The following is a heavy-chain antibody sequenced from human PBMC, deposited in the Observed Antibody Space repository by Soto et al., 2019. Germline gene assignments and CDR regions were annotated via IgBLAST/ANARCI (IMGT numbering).Heavy chain of an antibody. CDR3: ATDGYNRAETD. V-gene: IGHV3-53*02. CDR1: GFSVSNKY. D-gene: IGHD5-18*01. J-gene: IGHJ4*02. Sequence: EVQLVETGGTLMQPGGSLRLSCAASGFSVSNKYMSWVRQAPGKGLEWVSGINRDGDTYYADSVKGRFTISRDNSRNTVYLQMNNLRAEDTALYSCATDGYNRAETDWGQGTLVTVSS. CDR2: INRDGDT.